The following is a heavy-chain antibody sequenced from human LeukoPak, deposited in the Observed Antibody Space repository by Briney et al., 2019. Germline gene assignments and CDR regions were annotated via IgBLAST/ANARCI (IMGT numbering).Heavy chain of an antibody. CDR2: IFYSGST. V-gene: IGHV4-34*12. J-gene: IGHJ4*02. CDR3: SRLYSGTRPPDY. CDR1: GASFGVYY. Sequence: SETLSRTRAVYGASFGVYYWGWIRQPPGKGLEWIGSIFYSGSTYYNPSLKSRVTISVDTSKNQISLKVTSVTAADTAIYYCSRLYSGTRPPDYWGQGTLVTVSS. D-gene: IGHD2-15*01.